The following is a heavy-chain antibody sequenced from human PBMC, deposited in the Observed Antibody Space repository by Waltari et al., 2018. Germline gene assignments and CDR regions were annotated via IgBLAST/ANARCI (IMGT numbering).Heavy chain of an antibody. V-gene: IGHV3-48*01. CDR3: ARDLGWLQLPDY. D-gene: IGHD5-12*01. Sequence: EVQLVESGGGLVQPGGSLRLSCAASGFTFSSYSMNWVRQAPGKGLEWVSYISSSSSTIDYADSVKGRFTISRDNAKNSLYLQMNSLRAEDTAVYYCARDLGWLQLPDYWGQGTLVTVSS. CDR2: ISSSSSTI. CDR1: GFTFSSYS. J-gene: IGHJ4*02.